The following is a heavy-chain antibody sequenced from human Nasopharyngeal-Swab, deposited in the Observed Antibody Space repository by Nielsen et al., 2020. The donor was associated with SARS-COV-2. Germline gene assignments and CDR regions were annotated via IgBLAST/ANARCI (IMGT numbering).Heavy chain of an antibody. CDR2: ISGSGGST. CDR3: AKVTPSAPGGY. CDR1: GFTFSSYA. D-gene: IGHD1-14*01. Sequence: GESLKISCAASGFTFSSYAMSWVRQAPGKGLEWVSVISGSGGSTYYADSVKGRFTISRDNSRNTLYLQMNSLRAEDTAVYYCAKVTPSAPGGYWGQGTLVTVSS. J-gene: IGHJ4*02. V-gene: IGHV3-23*01.